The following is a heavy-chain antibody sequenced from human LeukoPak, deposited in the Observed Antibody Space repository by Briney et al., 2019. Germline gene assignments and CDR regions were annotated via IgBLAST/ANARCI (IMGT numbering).Heavy chain of an antibody. CDR3: ARDYDY. CDR2: IYSSGST. Sequence: KASETLSLTCSVSGGSISGYYWSWIRQPAGKGLEWIGRIYSSGSTNYNPSLKSRVTMSVDTSKKQFSLKLSSVTAADTALYYCARDYDYWGQGTLVTASS. J-gene: IGHJ4*02. V-gene: IGHV4-4*07. CDR1: GGSISGYY.